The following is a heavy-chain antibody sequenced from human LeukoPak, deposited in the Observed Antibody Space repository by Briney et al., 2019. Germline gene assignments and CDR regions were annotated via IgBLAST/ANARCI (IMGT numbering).Heavy chain of an antibody. CDR1: GGSISSYY. J-gene: IGHJ4*02. CDR2: IYYSGST. CDR3: ASTDTAMVTGDY. V-gene: IGHV4-59*01. D-gene: IGHD5-18*01. Sequence: SETLSLTCTVSGGSISSYYWSWIRQPPGKGLEWIGYIYYSGSTNYNPSLKSRVTISVDTSKNQFSLKLSSVTAADTAVYYCASTDTAMVTGDYWGQGTLVTVSS.